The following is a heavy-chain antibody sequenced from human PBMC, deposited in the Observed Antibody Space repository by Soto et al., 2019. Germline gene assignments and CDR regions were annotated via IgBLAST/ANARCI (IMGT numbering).Heavy chain of an antibody. D-gene: IGHD3-10*01. CDR2: ISYDGSNK. J-gene: IGHJ3*02. CDR1: GFTFSSYA. CDR3: ARDPHQYYYAHAFDI. V-gene: IGHV3-30-3*01. Sequence: GGSLRLSCAASGFTFSSYAMHWVHQAPGKGLEWVAVISYDGSNKYYADSVKGRFTISRDNSKNTLYLQMNSLRAEDTAVYYCARDPHQYYYAHAFDIWGQGTMVTVSS.